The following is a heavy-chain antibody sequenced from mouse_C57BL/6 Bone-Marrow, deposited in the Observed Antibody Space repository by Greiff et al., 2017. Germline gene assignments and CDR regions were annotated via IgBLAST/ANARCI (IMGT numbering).Heavy chain of an antibody. D-gene: IGHD2-5*01. Sequence: EVKLQESGAELVRPGASVKLSCTASGFNIKDDYMHWVKQRPERGLEWIGWIDPENGDTEYASKFQGKATITADTSSNTAYLQLSSLTSEDTAVYYCTTYYSNYWYFDVWGTGTTVTVSS. J-gene: IGHJ1*03. CDR2: IDPENGDT. CDR1: GFNIKDDY. CDR3: TTYYSNYWYFDV. V-gene: IGHV14-4*01.